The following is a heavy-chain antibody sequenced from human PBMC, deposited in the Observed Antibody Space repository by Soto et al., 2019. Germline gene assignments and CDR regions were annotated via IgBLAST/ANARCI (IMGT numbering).Heavy chain of an antibody. CDR3: ARHVEYIAALVGFDP. CDR2: IYYSGST. Sequence: SETLSLTCTVSGGSISSYYWSWIRQPPGKGLEWIGYIYYSGSTSYNPSLKSRVTISVNTSKNQFSLMQSSVTAADTAVYYCARHVEYIAALVGFDPWGQGTLVTVSS. D-gene: IGHD6-13*01. CDR1: GGSISSYY. V-gene: IGHV4-59*08. J-gene: IGHJ5*02.